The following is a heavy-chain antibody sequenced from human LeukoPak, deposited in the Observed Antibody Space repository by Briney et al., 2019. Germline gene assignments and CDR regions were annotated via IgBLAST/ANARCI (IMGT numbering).Heavy chain of an antibody. V-gene: IGHV1-2*02. J-gene: IGHJ4*02. Sequence: ASVKVSCKASGYTFTGYYMHWVRQAPGQGREWMGWINPNSGGTNYAQKSQGRVTMTRDTSISTAYMELSRLRSDDTAVYYCARSRIAARPTYDYWGQGTLSPSPQ. D-gene: IGHD6-6*01. CDR3: ARSRIAARPTYDY. CDR1: GYTFTGYY. CDR2: INPNSGGT.